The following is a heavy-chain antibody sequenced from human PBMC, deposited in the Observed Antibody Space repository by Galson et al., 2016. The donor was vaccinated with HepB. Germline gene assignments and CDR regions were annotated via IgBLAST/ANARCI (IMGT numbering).Heavy chain of an antibody. Sequence: LTCSVPGGSFNEFFWNWIRQPPGKGLAWIGYVYYSGNTNYNPSLKSRVTISVDPSKNQFSLNLNSVTAAGTAVYFCAREVHGDNYNLDSWRQGTLVTVSS. CDR3: AREVHGDNYNLDS. J-gene: IGHJ4*02. V-gene: IGHV4-59*01. D-gene: IGHD4-17*01. CDR1: GGSFNEFF. CDR2: VYYSGNT.